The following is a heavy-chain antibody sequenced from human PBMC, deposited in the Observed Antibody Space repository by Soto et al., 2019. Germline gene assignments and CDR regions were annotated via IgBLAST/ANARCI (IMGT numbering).Heavy chain of an antibody. V-gene: IGHV3-64D*06. Sequence: LRLSCSASGFTFSSYAMHWVRQAPGKGLEYASGISSNGGTTYYVDSVKGRFIISRDNSKSTLYLQLSSLRTEDTAVYYCVKDPGAVTGDEYFQHWGLGTLVTVSS. D-gene: IGHD6-19*01. CDR3: VKDPGAVTGDEYFQH. J-gene: IGHJ1*01. CDR2: ISSNGGTT. CDR1: GFTFSSYA.